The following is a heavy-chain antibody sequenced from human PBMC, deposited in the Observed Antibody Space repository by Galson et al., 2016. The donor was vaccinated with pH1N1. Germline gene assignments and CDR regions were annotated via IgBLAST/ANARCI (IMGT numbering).Heavy chain of an antibody. CDR3: AREGVTESGRWENAVAI. D-gene: IGHD1-26*01. J-gene: IGHJ3*02. V-gene: IGHV6-1*01. CDR1: GDSVSSLDAA. CDR2: TYYRSRWIY. Sequence: CAISGDSVSSLDAAWNWIRQSPSGGLEWLGRTYYRSRWIYDYAGSVSGRITINPDTSKNQFSLQLSSVTPEDTAVYYCAREGVTESGRWENAVAIWGQGTMVTVS.